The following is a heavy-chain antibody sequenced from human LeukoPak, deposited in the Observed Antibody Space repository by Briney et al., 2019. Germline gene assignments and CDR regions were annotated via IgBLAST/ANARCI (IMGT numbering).Heavy chain of an antibody. CDR2: IYYSGST. V-gene: IGHV4-59*01. J-gene: IGHJ4*02. Sequence: SETLSLTCTVSGGSISSYYWSWIRQPPGKGLEWIGYIYYSGSTNYNPSLKSRVTISVDTSKNQFSLKLSSVTAADTAVYYCARCPMVRGVFFDYWGQGTLVTVSS. CDR3: ARCPMVRGVFFDY. D-gene: IGHD3-10*01. CDR1: GGSISSYY.